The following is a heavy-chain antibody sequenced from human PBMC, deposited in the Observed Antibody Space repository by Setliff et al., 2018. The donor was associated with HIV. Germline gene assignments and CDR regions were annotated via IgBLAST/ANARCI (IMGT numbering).Heavy chain of an antibody. CDR2: IDAGSTT. CDR3: ARAAYYNGLDV. J-gene: IGHJ6*02. CDR1: GFDFSNYW. D-gene: IGHD3-10*01. Sequence: GGSLRLSCAAAGFDFSNYWIHWVRQVAGKGLVWVSRIDAGSTTAFADSVRGRFTISRDNTKNTVYLQMDSPRAEDTAVYYCARAAYYNGLDVWGQGTTVTVSS. V-gene: IGHV3-74*01.